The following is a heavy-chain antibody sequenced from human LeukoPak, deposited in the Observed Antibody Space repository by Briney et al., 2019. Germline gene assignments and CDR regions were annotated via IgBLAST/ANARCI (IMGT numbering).Heavy chain of an antibody. D-gene: IGHD1-26*01. V-gene: IGHV3-74*01. CDR2: IQSDGTT. J-gene: IGHJ4*02. CDR1: GLTFSSAW. CDR3: ARDGSYKFDY. Sequence: GGSLRLSCAASGLTFSSAWMHWVRQTPGKGLVWVSRIQSDGTTTYADSVRGRFTISRDNAKNTLYLQMNNLSAEDTAVYYCARDGSYKFDYWGQGTLVTVSS.